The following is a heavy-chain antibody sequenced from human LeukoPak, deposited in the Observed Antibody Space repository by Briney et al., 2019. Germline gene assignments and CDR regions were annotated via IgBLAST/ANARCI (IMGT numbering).Heavy chain of an antibody. CDR1: GYTFTSYD. D-gene: IGHD3-3*01. V-gene: IGHV1-8*01. Sequence: ASVKVSCKASGYTFTSYDINWVRQATGQGLEWMGWMNPNSGNTGYAQKFQGRVTMTRNTSISTAYMELSSLRSEDTAVYYCARDRYYDFWSGYFTSYYYGMDVWGQGTTVTVSS. J-gene: IGHJ6*02. CDR3: ARDRYYDFWSGYFTSYYYGMDV. CDR2: MNPNSGNT.